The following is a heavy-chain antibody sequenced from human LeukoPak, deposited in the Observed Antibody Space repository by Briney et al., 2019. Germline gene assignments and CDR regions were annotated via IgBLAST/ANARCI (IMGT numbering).Heavy chain of an antibody. CDR2: ISSSSSYI. CDR1: GFTFSSYS. Sequence: GGSMRLSCAASGFTFSSYSMNWVRQAPGKGLEWVSSISSSSSYIYYADSVKGRFTISRDNAKNSLYLQMNSLGAEDTAVYYCARGDDYSSTFDYWGQGTLVTVSS. CDR3: ARGDDYSSTFDY. D-gene: IGHD4-11*01. V-gene: IGHV3-21*01. J-gene: IGHJ4*02.